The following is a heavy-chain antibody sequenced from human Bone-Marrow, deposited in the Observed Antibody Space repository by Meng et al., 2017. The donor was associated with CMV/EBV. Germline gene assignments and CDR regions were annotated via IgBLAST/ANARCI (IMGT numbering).Heavy chain of an antibody. CDR2: LFSGGTT. V-gene: IGHV3-53*01. CDR3: VRWVVDVGGLDY. CDR1: GFTFSSYA. Sequence: GGSLRLSCAASGFTFSSYAMSWVRQAPGKGLEWVSVLFSGGTTTYGDSVKGRFTISRDNSKNTLFLQMNSLRAEDTAVYYCVRWVVDVGGLDYWGQGVLVTVSS. J-gene: IGHJ4*02. D-gene: IGHD2-15*01.